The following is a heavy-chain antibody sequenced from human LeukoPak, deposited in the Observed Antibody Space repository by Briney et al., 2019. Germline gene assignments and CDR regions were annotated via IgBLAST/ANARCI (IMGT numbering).Heavy chain of an antibody. CDR1: GFTFSIYA. Sequence: PGGSLRLSCAASGFTFSIYAMSWVRQAPGKGLEWVAVISYDGSNKYYADSVKGRFTISRDNSKNTLYLQMNSLRAEDTAVYYCARETGSAVGSTDFDYWAREPWSPSPQ. CDR3: ARETGSAVGSTDFDY. V-gene: IGHV3-30-3*01. J-gene: IGHJ4*02. CDR2: ISYDGSNK. D-gene: IGHD4-17*01.